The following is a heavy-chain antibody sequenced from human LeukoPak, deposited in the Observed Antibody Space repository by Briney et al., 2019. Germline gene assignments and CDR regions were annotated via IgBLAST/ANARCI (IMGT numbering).Heavy chain of an antibody. CDR2: ISYDGSNK. J-gene: IGHJ4*02. D-gene: IGHD1-7*01. Sequence: PGRSLRLSCAASGFTFSSYAMHWVRQAPGKGLEWVAVISYDGSNKYYADSVKGRFTISRDNSKNTLYLQMNSLRAEDTAVYYCASGTLYWGQGTLVTVSS. V-gene: IGHV3-30*04. CDR1: GFTFSSYA. CDR3: ASGTLY.